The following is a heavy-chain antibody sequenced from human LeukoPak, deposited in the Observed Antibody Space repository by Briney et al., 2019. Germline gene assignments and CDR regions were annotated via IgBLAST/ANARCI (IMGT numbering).Heavy chain of an antibody. CDR3: AREISGSGYYYDSSAYYPDY. D-gene: IGHD3-22*01. Sequence: ASVKVSCKASGYIFTSYGISWVRQAPGQGLEWMGWISAYNGNTNYAQKLQGRVTMTTDTSTSTAYMELRSLRSDDTAVYYCAREISGSGYYYDSSAYYPDYWGQGTLVTVSS. V-gene: IGHV1-18*01. CDR1: GYIFTSYG. J-gene: IGHJ4*02. CDR2: ISAYNGNT.